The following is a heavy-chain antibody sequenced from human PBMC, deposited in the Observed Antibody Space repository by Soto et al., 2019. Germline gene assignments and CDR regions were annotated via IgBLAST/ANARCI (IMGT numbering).Heavy chain of an antibody. J-gene: IGHJ5*02. Sequence: ASVKVSCKASGYTFTSYGISWVRQAPGQGLEWMGWISAYNGNTNYAQKLQGRVTMTTDTSTSTAYMELRSLRSDDTAVYYCARTRGEYSGYDWPANWFDPWGQGTLVTVSS. D-gene: IGHD5-12*01. V-gene: IGHV1-18*01. CDR2: ISAYNGNT. CDR3: ARTRGEYSGYDWPANWFDP. CDR1: GYTFTSYG.